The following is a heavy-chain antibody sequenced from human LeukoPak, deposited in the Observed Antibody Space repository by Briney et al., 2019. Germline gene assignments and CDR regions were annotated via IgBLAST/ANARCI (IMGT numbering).Heavy chain of an antibody. CDR2: MNPNSGNT. CDR3: ARELNWGPDY. D-gene: IGHD7-27*01. Sequence: GASVKVSCKASGYTFTSYDINWVRQATGQGLEWMGWMNPNSGNTNYAQKLQGRVTMTTDTSTSTAYMELRSLRSDDTAVYYCARELNWGPDYWGQGTLVTVSS. V-gene: IGHV1-18*01. CDR1: GYTFTSYD. J-gene: IGHJ4*02.